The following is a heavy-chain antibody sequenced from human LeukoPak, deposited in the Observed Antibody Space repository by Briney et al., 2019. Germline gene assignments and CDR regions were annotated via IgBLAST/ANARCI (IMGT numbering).Heavy chain of an antibody. CDR2: VNYSGDT. CDR1: GAPIRGYY. CDR3: ARVLLVSSGTFYFDY. J-gene: IGHJ4*02. D-gene: IGHD6-25*01. Sequence: PSETLSLTCTVSGAPIRGYYLSWIRQAPGKGLDLIWVVNYSGDTQYNPSLTSRVTISLDTSKNQFSLQLNSMTAADTAVYYCARVLLVSSGTFYFDYWGQGTLVTVSS. V-gene: IGHV4-59*13.